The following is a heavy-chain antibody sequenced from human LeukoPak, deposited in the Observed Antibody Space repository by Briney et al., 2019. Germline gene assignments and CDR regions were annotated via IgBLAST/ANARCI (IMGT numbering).Heavy chain of an antibody. V-gene: IGHV1-69*13. J-gene: IGHJ1*01. CDR1: GGTFSSYA. D-gene: IGHD6-13*01. Sequence: GASVKVSCKASGGTFSSYAISWVRQAPGQGLEWMGGIIPIFGTANYAQKFQGRVTITADESTSTAYMELSSLRSEDTALYYCARIGISARGTNFHHWGQGTLVTVSS. CDR3: ARIGISARGTNFHH. CDR2: IIPIFGTA.